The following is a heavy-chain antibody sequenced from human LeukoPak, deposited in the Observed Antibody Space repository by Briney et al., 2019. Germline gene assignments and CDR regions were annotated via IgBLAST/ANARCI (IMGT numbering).Heavy chain of an antibody. CDR1: GGSISSYY. CDR2: MYTSGTT. Sequence: SETLSLICTVSGGSISSYYWSWIRQPAGKGLEWIGRMYTSGTTKYNPSLRSRVTMSVDTSKNQFSLKLSSVTAADTAVYYCARGPNYDILTGYYRNYYHMDVWGKGTTVTISS. J-gene: IGHJ6*03. D-gene: IGHD3-9*01. V-gene: IGHV4-4*07. CDR3: ARGPNYDILTGYYRNYYHMDV.